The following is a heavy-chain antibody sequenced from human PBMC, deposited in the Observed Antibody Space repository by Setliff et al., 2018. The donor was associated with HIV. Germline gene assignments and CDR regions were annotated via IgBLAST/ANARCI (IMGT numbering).Heavy chain of an antibody. CDR1: GGSISSSSYY. CDR3: ARRGGASSSWYDWYFDL. D-gene: IGHD6-13*01. Sequence: TLSLICTVSGGSISSSSYYWGWIRQPPGKGLEWIGSIYYSGSTYYNPSLKSRVTISIDTSKNQFSLKLSSVTAADTAAYYCARRGGASSSWYDWYFDLWGRGTLVTVSS. CDR2: IYYSGST. V-gene: IGHV4-39*01. J-gene: IGHJ2*01.